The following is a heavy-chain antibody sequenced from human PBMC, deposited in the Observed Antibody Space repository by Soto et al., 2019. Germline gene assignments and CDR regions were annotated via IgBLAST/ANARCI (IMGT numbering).Heavy chain of an antibody. CDR3: ARERSYCSGGRCWWYYFDY. J-gene: IGHJ4*02. CDR2: IYSGGST. Sequence: EVQLVESGGGLVQPGGSLRLSCAASGFTVSSNYMSWVRQAPGKGLEWVSVIYSGGSTYYADSVKGRFTISRDNSKNTLYLQMNSLRAEDTAVYYCARERSYCSGGRCWWYYFDYWGQGTLVTVSS. V-gene: IGHV3-66*01. CDR1: GFTVSSNY. D-gene: IGHD2-15*01.